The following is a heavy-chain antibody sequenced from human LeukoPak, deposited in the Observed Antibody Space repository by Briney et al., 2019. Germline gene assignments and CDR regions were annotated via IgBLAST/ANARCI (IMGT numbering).Heavy chain of an antibody. CDR1: GYTFTSYY. CDR3: ARGVYYYDSSGYYPLYFDY. V-gene: IGHV1-46*01. CDR2: INPSGGST. Sequence: ASVKVSCRASGYTFTSYYMHWVLQAPGQGLEWMGIINPSGGSTSYAQKFQGRVTMTRDTSTSTVYMELSSLRSEDTAVYYCARGVYYYDSSGYYPLYFDYWGQGTLVTVSS. J-gene: IGHJ4*02. D-gene: IGHD3-22*01.